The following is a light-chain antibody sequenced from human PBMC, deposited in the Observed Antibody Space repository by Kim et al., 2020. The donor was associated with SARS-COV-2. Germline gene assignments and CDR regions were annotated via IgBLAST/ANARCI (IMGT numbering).Light chain of an antibody. J-gene: IGKJ5*01. Sequence: SPGERARLSCRAGQSVSSTHLGGYQQKPGQAPGLIIYGALTRATGIPERFSGSGSGTDFTLTISRLEPEDFAVYYCQRYGTSPITFGQGTRLEIK. CDR3: QRYGTSPIT. CDR1: QSVSSTH. V-gene: IGKV3-20*01. CDR2: GAL.